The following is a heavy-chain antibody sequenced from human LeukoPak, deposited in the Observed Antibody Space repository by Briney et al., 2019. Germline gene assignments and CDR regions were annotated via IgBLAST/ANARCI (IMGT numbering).Heavy chain of an antibody. CDR1: GGSISSYY. Sequence: PSETLSLTCTVSGGSISSYYWSWIRQPPGKGLEWIGEINHSGTTNYNPSLKSRVTISVDTSKNQFSLKLSSVTAADTAVYYCARGDRYSSSWPFDFWGQGTLVTVSS. D-gene: IGHD6-13*01. V-gene: IGHV4-34*01. CDR2: INHSGTT. CDR3: ARGDRYSSSWPFDF. J-gene: IGHJ4*02.